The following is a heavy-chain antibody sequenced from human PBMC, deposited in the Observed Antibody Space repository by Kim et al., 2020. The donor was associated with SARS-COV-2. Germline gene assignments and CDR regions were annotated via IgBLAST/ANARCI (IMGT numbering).Heavy chain of an antibody. J-gene: IGHJ4*02. V-gene: IGHV3-74*01. CDR2: INSDGSST. CDR3: GREGTLGSSWRIYYFDY. Sequence: GGSLRLSCAASGFTFSSYWMHWVRQAPGKGLVWVSRINSDGSSTSYADSVKGRFTISRDNAKNTLYLQMNSLRAEDTAVYYCGREGTLGSSWRIYYFDYWGQGTLVSVSS. D-gene: IGHD6-13*01. CDR1: GFTFSSYW.